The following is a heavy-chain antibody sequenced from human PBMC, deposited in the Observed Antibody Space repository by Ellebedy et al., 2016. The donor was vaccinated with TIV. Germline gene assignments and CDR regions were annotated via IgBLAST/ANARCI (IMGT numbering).Heavy chain of an antibody. V-gene: IGHV5-51*01. D-gene: IGHD3-10*01. Sequence: GESLKISCKGSGYSFTTYWIGWVRQMPGKGLEWMGIIYPGDFDTRYSPSFQGQVTISADKSISTAYLQWSSLKASDTAMYYCARNQYYYGSGSIMRYAFDIWGQGTMVTVSS. J-gene: IGHJ3*02. CDR2: IYPGDFDT. CDR3: ARNQYYYGSGSIMRYAFDI. CDR1: GYSFTTYW.